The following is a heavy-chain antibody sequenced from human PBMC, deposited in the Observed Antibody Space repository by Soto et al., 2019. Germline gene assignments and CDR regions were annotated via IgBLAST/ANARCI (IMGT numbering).Heavy chain of an antibody. V-gene: IGHV3-66*01. Sequence: EMQLVESGEGLVQPGGSLRLSCAASGFTVSSSYMTWVRQAPGKGLEWVSVMYAGGTTYYADSVKGRFTFSRDNSKNMLYPQMNNLRADDTAVYYCAREFRDGSNTRLAFDPWGQGALVTVSS. J-gene: IGHJ5*02. D-gene: IGHD2-15*01. CDR2: MYAGGTT. CDR3: AREFRDGSNTRLAFDP. CDR1: GFTVSSSY.